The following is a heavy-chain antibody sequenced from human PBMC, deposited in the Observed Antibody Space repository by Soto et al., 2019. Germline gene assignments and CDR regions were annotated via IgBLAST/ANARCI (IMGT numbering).Heavy chain of an antibody. CDR2: IYYDGST. CDR3: AKVAVAATRHTDFDS. Sequence: SETLSLTCTVSGGSINSNNYYWAWIRQPPGKGLAWIASIYYDGSTYYNPSLKSRVSISVDTSKNHFSLKLTSATAADTAVYYCAKVAVAATRHTDFDSWGQGTLVTVSS. J-gene: IGHJ4*02. CDR1: GGSINSNNYY. D-gene: IGHD2-15*01. V-gene: IGHV4-39*02.